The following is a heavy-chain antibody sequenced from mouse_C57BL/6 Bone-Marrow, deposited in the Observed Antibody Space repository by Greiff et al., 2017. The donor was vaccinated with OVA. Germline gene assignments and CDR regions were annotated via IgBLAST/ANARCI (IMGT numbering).Heavy chain of an antibody. CDR3: ARDGYYLSWFAY. D-gene: IGHD2-3*01. CDR2: IDPSDSYT. V-gene: IGHV1-69*01. CDR1: GYTFTSYW. Sequence: QVQLQQPGAELVMPGASVKLSCKASGYTFTSYWMHWVKQRPGQGLEWIGEIDPSDSYTNYNQKFKGKSTLTVDKSSSTAYMQLSSLTSEESAVYYCARDGYYLSWFAYWGQGTLVTVSA. J-gene: IGHJ3*01.